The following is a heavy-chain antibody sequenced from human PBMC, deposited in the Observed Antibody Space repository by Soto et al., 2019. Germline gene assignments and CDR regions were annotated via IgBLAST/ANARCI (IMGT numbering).Heavy chain of an antibody. CDR2: IYYSGST. V-gene: IGHV4-31*01. CDR3: ARSFGYGDYVDWFDP. CDR1: GGSISSGGYY. Sequence: QVQLQESGPGLVKPSQTLSLTCTVSGGSISSGGYYWSWIRQHPGKGLEWIGYIYYSGSTYYNPYLKSQVTVSVDTSKNQFSLKLSSVTAADTAVYYCARSFGYGDYVDWFDPWGQGTLVTVSS. D-gene: IGHD4-17*01. J-gene: IGHJ5*02.